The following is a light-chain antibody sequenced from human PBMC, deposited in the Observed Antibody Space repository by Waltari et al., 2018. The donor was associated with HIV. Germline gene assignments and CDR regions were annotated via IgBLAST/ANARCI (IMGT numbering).Light chain of an antibody. CDR2: KAS. CDR3: QQYHSYSS. CDR1: QFINNW. Sequence: DIQITQSPSTLSASVGDRVTISCRPSQFINNWLAWYQQKPGQATKLLIYKASTLEIGVPSKFSGGGSGTDFTLTISSLHPDNFATYFCQQYHSYSSFGPGTIVDMK. V-gene: IGKV1-5*03. J-gene: IGKJ3*01.